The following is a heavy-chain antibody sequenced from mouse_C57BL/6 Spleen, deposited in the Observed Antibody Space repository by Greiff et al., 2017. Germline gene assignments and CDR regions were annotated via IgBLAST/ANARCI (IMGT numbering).Heavy chain of an antibody. J-gene: IGHJ1*03. V-gene: IGHV1-82*01. Sequence: QVQLQQSGPELVKPGASVKISCKASGYAFSSSWMNWVKQRPGKGLEWIGRIYPGDGDTNYNGKFKGKATLTADKSSSTAYMQLSSLTSEDSAVYFCARFYYYGSRYFDVWGTGTTVTVSS. CDR3: ARFYYYGSRYFDV. CDR2: IYPGDGDT. D-gene: IGHD1-1*01. CDR1: GYAFSSSW.